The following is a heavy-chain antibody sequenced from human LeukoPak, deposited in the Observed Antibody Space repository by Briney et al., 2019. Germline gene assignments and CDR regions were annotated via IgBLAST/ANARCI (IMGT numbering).Heavy chain of an antibody. V-gene: IGHV4-38-2*01. CDR3: ARLVDGVYFDY. CDR1: GNSISSDTT. Sequence: PSETLSLTCAVSGNSISSDTTGAGSGWIRQPPGKGLEWIGSIHHSGSTYYNPSLKSRVTISVDTSKNQFSLKLSSVTAADTAVYYCARLVDGVYFDYWGQGTLVTVSS. CDR2: IHHSGST. J-gene: IGHJ4*02. D-gene: IGHD3-9*01.